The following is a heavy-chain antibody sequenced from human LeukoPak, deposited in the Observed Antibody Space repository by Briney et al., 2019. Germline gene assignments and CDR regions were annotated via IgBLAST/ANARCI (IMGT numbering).Heavy chain of an antibody. Sequence: SSETLSLTCTVSGGSISSYYWSWIRQPPGKGLEWIGYIFYSGSTNYNPSLKSRVTISVDTSKNQFSLKLSSVTAADTAVYYCARHGSVSSGALVWGQGTLVTVSS. V-gene: IGHV4-59*08. J-gene: IGHJ4*02. CDR2: IFYSGST. CDR3: ARHGSVSSGALV. D-gene: IGHD3-22*01. CDR1: GGSISSYY.